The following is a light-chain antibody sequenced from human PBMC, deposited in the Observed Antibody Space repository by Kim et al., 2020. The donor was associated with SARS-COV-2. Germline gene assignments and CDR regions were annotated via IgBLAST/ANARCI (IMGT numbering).Light chain of an antibody. J-gene: IGKJ1*01. Sequence: ASVGDRVTITCRAGHTSSNYLNWYQQKPGKAPNLLIYAASSLQSGVPSRFSGSGSGTYFTLTISSLQPEDVATYYCQQSYSIQWTFGQGTKVDIK. CDR1: HTSSNY. V-gene: IGKV1-39*01. CDR3: QQSYSIQWT. CDR2: AAS.